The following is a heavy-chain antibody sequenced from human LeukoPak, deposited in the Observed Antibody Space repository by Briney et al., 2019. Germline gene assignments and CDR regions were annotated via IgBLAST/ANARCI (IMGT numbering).Heavy chain of an antibody. V-gene: IGHV3-48*03. J-gene: IGHJ3*02. CDR3: ARERGYDGDAFDI. D-gene: IGHD5-12*01. CDR2: ISSSGSTI. CDR1: GFTFSSYE. Sequence: GGSLRLSCAASGFTFSSYEMNWVRQAPGKGLEWVSYISSSGSTIYYADSVKGRFTISRDNAKNSLNLQMNSLRAEDTAVYYCARERGYDGDAFDIWGQGTMVTVSS.